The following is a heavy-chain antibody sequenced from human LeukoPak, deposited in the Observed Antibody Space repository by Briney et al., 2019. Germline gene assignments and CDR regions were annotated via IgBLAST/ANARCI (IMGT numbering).Heavy chain of an antibody. Sequence: GGSLRLSCDASGFTFSTYWMTWVRQAPGKGLGWVATINQDGSEKYYMDSMQGRFIISRDNAKNSLHLHMNSLRAEDTAVYYCVKPYYFSSGSLTWGQGSLVTVPS. J-gene: IGHJ5*02. D-gene: IGHD3-10*01. CDR3: VKPYYFSSGSLT. CDR1: GFTFSTYW. V-gene: IGHV3-7*01. CDR2: INQDGSEK.